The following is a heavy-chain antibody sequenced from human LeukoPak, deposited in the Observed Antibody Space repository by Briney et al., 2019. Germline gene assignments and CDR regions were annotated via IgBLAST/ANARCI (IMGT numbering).Heavy chain of an antibody. J-gene: IGHJ3*02. V-gene: IGHV3-66*02. CDR1: GFTVSSNY. D-gene: IGHD4-17*01. CDR3: ARGRGNGDYDYDAFDI. Sequence: PGGSLRLSCAASGFTVSSNYMSWVRQAPGKGLEWVSVIYSGGSTYYADSVKGRFTISRDNSKNTLYLQTNSLRAEDTAVYYCARGRGNGDYDYDAFDIWGQGTMVTVSS. CDR2: IYSGGST.